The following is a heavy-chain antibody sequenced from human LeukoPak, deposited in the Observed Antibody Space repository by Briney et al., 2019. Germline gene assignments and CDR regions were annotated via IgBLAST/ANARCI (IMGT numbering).Heavy chain of an antibody. Sequence: GGSLRLSCAASGFTFNSYSMNWVRQAPGKGLEWVSSISSSSSYIYYADSVKGRFAISRDNAKNSLYLQMNSLRAEDMALYYCAKAVRPPVAGSSAFDIWGQGTMVTVSS. V-gene: IGHV3-21*04. D-gene: IGHD6-19*01. CDR1: GFTFNSYS. J-gene: IGHJ3*02. CDR3: AKAVRPPVAGSSAFDI. CDR2: ISSSSSYI.